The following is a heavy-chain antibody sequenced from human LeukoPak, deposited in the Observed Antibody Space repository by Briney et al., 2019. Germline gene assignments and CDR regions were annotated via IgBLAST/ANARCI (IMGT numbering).Heavy chain of an antibody. J-gene: IGHJ4*02. D-gene: IGHD3-10*01. V-gene: IGHV3-33*06. CDR2: IWYDGSNK. CDR1: GFTFSSYG. Sequence: PGRSLRLSCAASGFTFSSYGMHWVRQAPGKGLEWVAVIWYDGSNKYYAGSVKGRFTISRDNSKNTLYLQMNSLRAEDTAVYYCAKDRQGVIDYWGQGTLVTVSS. CDR3: AKDRQGVIDY.